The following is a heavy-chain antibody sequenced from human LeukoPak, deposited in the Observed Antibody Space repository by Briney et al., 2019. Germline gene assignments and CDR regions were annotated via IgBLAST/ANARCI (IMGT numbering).Heavy chain of an antibody. Sequence: SETLSLTCTVSGYSISSGYYWGWIRQPPGKGLEWIGSIYHSGSTYYNPSLKSRVTISVDTSKNQFSLKLSSVTAADTAVYYCARGVAVPFDYWGQGTLVTVSS. CDR3: ARGVAVPFDY. CDR1: GYSISSGYY. CDR2: IYHSGST. V-gene: IGHV4-38-2*02. D-gene: IGHD1-1*01. J-gene: IGHJ4*02.